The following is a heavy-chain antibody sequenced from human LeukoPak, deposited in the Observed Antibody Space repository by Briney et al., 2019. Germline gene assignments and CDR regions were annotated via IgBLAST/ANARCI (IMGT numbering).Heavy chain of an antibody. Sequence: SQTLSLTCTVSGGSISSGGYYWSWIRQHPGKGLEWIGYIYYSGSTYYNPSLKSRVTISVDTSKNQFSLKLSSVTAVDTAVYYCARVNYDILTGYYNWFDPWGQGTLVTVSS. J-gene: IGHJ5*02. CDR2: IYYSGST. V-gene: IGHV4-31*03. CDR1: GGSISSGGYY. D-gene: IGHD3-9*01. CDR3: ARVNYDILTGYYNWFDP.